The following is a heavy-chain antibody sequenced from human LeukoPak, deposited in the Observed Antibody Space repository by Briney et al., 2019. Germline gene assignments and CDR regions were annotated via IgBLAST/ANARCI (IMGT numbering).Heavy chain of an antibody. CDR3: ARGTSGSYLDY. Sequence: SGPTLVNPTQTLTLTCTFSGFSLSTSGMRVSWIRQPPGKALEWLARIDWDDDKFYSTSLKTRLTISKDTSKNQVVLTMANMDPVDTATYYCARGTSGSYLDYWGQGTLVTVSS. CDR2: IDWDDDK. J-gene: IGHJ4*02. V-gene: IGHV2-70*04. D-gene: IGHD1-26*01. CDR1: GFSLSTSGMR.